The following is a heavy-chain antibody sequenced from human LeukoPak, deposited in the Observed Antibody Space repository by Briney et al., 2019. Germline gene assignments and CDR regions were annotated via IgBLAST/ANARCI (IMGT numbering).Heavy chain of an antibody. D-gene: IGHD3-16*02. Sequence: PSETLSLTCTVSGGSISSYYWSWIRQPAGKGLEWIGRIYTSGGTNYNPSLKSRVTMSVDTSKNQFSLKLSSVTAADTAVYYCARGVRTHYVWGSYRTLGWFDPWGQGTLVTVSS. J-gene: IGHJ5*02. V-gene: IGHV4-4*07. CDR2: IYTSGGT. CDR1: GGSISSYY. CDR3: ARGVRTHYVWGSYRTLGWFDP.